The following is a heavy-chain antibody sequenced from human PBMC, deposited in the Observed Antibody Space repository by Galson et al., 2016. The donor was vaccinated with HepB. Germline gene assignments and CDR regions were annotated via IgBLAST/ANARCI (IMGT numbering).Heavy chain of an antibody. CDR3: AKDYSGYYFDGTGYYNAFDY. Sequence: SLRLSCAASGFTFSTYGMHWVRQAPGKGLEWVAVISYDRSNKNYAASVKGRFTISRDNSKNTSYLEMTSLREEDTAVYYCAKDYSGYYFDGTGYYNAFDYWGQRALVTVSS. CDR2: ISYDRSNK. D-gene: IGHD3-22*01. V-gene: IGHV3-30*18. J-gene: IGHJ4*02. CDR1: GFTFSTYG.